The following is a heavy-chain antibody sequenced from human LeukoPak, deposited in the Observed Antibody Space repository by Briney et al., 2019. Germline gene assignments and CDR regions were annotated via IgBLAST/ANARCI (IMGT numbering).Heavy chain of an antibody. Sequence: GGSLRLSCAASGFTVSGNYMSWVRQVPGKGLEWVSVIYSDGTISYADSVKGRFTISRDNSENTLYLQMNSLRVEDTAVYYCARDPGAAQPSRFDYWGQGTLVTVSS. CDR3: ARDPGAAQPSRFDY. V-gene: IGHV3-66*01. D-gene: IGHD6-13*01. J-gene: IGHJ4*02. CDR1: GFTVSGNY. CDR2: IYSDGTI.